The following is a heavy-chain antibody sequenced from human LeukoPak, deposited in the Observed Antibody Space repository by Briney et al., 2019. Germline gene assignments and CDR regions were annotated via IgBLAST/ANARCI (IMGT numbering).Heavy chain of an antibody. V-gene: IGHV3-74*01. CDR2: INSDESDI. CDR1: GFTFSNYW. J-gene: IGHJ4*02. Sequence: PGGSLRLSCAASGFTFSNYWMHWVRQAPGKGLVWVSRINSDESDISYADSVKGRFTISRDNAKNTLYLQMDSLRAEDTAVYYCARTYYYDSSGYAFYWGQGTLVTVSS. CDR3: ARTYYYDSSGYAFY. D-gene: IGHD3-22*01.